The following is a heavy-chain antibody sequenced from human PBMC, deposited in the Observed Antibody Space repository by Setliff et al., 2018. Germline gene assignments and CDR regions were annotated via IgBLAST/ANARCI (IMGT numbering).Heavy chain of an antibody. D-gene: IGHD1-1*01. Sequence: SETLSLTCTVSGVSVSRHYWSWIRQPPGKTLEWIGYIYTGGSTTYNPSLKSRVTLSLXXXKKHXXXXXXXXTAADTAVYYCARDVWGAGTGWFDPWGLGILVTVS. CDR3: ARDVWGAGTGWFDP. CDR1: GVSVSRHY. CDR2: IYTGGST. V-gene: IGHV4-4*08. J-gene: IGHJ5*02.